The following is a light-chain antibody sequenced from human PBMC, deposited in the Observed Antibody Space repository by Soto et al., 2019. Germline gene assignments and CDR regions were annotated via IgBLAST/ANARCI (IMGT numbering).Light chain of an antibody. V-gene: IGKV1-39*01. CDR2: SGS. Sequence: QMPEEPTSLYRPVGETVRFPCRASQSISDYLNWWQHRPGRAPRLLLSSGSNLHTGVPSRFSGSGSGSDFTLSIRSLQPEDAATYCSQQAYSFILTFGGGTMVAIK. J-gene: IGKJ4*01. CDR1: QSISDY. CDR3: QQAYSFILT.